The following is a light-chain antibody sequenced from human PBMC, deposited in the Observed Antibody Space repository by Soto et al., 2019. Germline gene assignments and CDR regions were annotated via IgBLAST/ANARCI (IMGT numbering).Light chain of an antibody. CDR3: QERSDWPST. V-gene: IGKV3-11*01. J-gene: IGKJ4*01. Sequence: EIVLTQSPVTLSLSPGERATLSCRASQSVGSSFAWYQQKPGQAPRLLIYDASSRAAGIPARFSGSGSGTDFTLTTSSLEPEDFAVYYCQERSDWPSTFGGGTRVEIK. CDR1: QSVGSS. CDR2: DAS.